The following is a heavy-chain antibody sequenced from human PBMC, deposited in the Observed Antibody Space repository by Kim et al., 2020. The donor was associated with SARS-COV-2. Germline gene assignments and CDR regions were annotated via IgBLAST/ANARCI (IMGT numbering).Heavy chain of an antibody. CDR3: ARNPDPGVRRYDSSGFRKVGYYYYGMDV. CDR1: GGSISSSSYY. Sequence: SETLSLTCTVSGGSISSSSYYWGWIRQPPGKGLEWIGSIYYSGSTYYNPSLKSRVTISVDTSKNQFSLKLSSVTAADTAVYYCARNPDPGVRRYDSSGFRKVGYYYYGMDVWGQGTTVTVSS. D-gene: IGHD3-22*01. V-gene: IGHV4-39*01. J-gene: IGHJ6*02. CDR2: IYYSGST.